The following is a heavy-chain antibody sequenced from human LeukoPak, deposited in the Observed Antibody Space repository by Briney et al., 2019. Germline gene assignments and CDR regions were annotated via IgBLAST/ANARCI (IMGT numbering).Heavy chain of an antibody. Sequence: SETLSLTCAVYGGSFSGYYWSWIRQPPGKGLEWIGEINHSGSTNYNPSLKSRVTISVDTSKNQFSLKLSSVTAADTAVYYFAREGPXRXXEWLSKYNWFDPWGQGTLVTVSS. CDR2: INHSGST. CDR3: AREGPXRXXEWLSKYNWFDP. V-gene: IGHV4-34*01. D-gene: IGHD3-3*01. CDR1: GGSFSGYY. J-gene: IGHJ5*02.